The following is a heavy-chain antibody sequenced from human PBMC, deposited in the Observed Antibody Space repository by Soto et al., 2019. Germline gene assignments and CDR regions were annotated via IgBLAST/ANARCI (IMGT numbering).Heavy chain of an antibody. V-gene: IGHV1-18*01. Sequence: ASVTVSCKASGYSFASFGISWVREAPGQGLEWMGWISAYNGNTNYAQKLQGRVTMTTDTSTSTAYMELRSLRSDDTAVYYCARDGYNWNYSFDYWGQGTLVTVSS. CDR2: ISAYNGNT. D-gene: IGHD1-7*01. J-gene: IGHJ4*02. CDR1: GYSFASFG. CDR3: ARDGYNWNYSFDY.